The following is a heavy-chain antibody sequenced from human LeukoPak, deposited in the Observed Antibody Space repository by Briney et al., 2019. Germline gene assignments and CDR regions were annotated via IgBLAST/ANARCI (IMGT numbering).Heavy chain of an antibody. CDR1: GFTFSSYS. V-gene: IGHV3-53*01. CDR2: IYSGGST. CDR3: ARDGFSSGWYLDGMDV. Sequence: GGSLRLSCAASGFTFSSYSMNWVRQAPGKGLEWVSVIYSGGSTYYADSVKGRFTISRDNSKNTLYLQMNSLRAEDTAVYYCARDGFSSGWYLDGMDVWAKGPRSPSP. D-gene: IGHD6-19*01. J-gene: IGHJ6*02.